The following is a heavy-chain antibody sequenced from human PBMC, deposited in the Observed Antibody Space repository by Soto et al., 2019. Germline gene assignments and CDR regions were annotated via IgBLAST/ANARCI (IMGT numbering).Heavy chain of an antibody. CDR2: IYYSGST. V-gene: IGHV4-39*07. J-gene: IGHJ4*02. CDR3: ARLPGYYDSSGYVY. CDR1: GGSISSSSYY. Sequence: SETLSLTCTVSGGSISSSSYYWGWIRQPPGKGLEWIGSIYYSGSTYYNPSLKSRVTISVDTSKNQFSLKLSSVTAADTAVYYCARLPGYYDSSGYVYWGQGTLVTVS. D-gene: IGHD3-22*01.